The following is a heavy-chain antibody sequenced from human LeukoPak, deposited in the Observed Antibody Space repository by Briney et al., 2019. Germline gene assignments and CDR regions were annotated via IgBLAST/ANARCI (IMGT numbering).Heavy chain of an antibody. CDR1: GFTFSDYA. CDR3: AKAHCRGTSCFFFDP. CDR2: IRYDESNK. D-gene: IGHD2-2*01. V-gene: IGHV3-30*02. Sequence: GGSLRLSCAASGFTFSDYAIHWVRQAPGKGLEWVAFIRYDESNKYYADSVKGRFTISRDNSKNTLYLQMNSLRAEDTVVYYCAKAHCRGTSCFFFDPWGQGTLVTVSS. J-gene: IGHJ5*02.